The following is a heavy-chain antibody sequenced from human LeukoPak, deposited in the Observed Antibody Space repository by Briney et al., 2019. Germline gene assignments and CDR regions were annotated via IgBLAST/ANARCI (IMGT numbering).Heavy chain of an antibody. V-gene: IGHV1-69*01. J-gene: IGHJ3*02. CDR1: GGTFSSYA. CDR3: ARGYSSSWTDAFDI. CDR2: IIPIFGTA. Sequence: SVKVSCKASGGTFSSYAISWVRQAPGQGLEWMGGIIPIFGTANYAQKFQGRVTITADESTSTACMELSSLRSEDTAVYYCARGYSSSWTDAFDIWGQGTMVTVSS. D-gene: IGHD6-13*01.